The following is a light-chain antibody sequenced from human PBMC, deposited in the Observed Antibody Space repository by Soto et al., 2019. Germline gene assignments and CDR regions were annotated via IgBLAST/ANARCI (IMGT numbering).Light chain of an antibody. CDR2: VAS. CDR1: QSISTY. J-gene: IGKJ5*01. CDR3: QQSYDTPAIT. Sequence: DIHMTQSPSSLSASVGDRVTITCRASQSISTYLNWYQQKPGQAPKLLIYVASHLQSGVPSRFSGSGSGTDFTLTISGLQPEDFATYYCQQSYDTPAITFGQGTRLEIK. V-gene: IGKV1-39*01.